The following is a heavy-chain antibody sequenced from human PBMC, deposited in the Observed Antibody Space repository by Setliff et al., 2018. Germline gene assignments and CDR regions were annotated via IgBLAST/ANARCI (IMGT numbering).Heavy chain of an antibody. J-gene: IGHJ4*02. CDR2: IHPGGGSS. V-gene: IGHV1-46*01. Sequence: ASVKVSCKAPGYTFTSYYMYWLRQAPGQGPEWMGIIHPGGGSSSSVQKFQGRVTMTRDTSTSTVYMELSSLTSEDTAIYYCARGGLAAAGRKGVFEHWGQGTLVTVSS. CDR3: ARGGLAAAGRKGVFEH. CDR1: GYTFTSYY. D-gene: IGHD6-13*01.